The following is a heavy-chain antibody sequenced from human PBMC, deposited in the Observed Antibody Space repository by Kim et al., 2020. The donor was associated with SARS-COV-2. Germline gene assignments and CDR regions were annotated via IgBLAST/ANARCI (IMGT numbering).Heavy chain of an antibody. V-gene: IGHV3-21*01. Sequence: GGSLRLSCAASGFTFSSYSMNWVRQAPGKGLEWVSSISSSSSYIYYADSVKGRFTISRDNAKNSLYLQMNSLRAEDTAVYYCARAHIMVRGVLSYWGQGTLVTVSS. D-gene: IGHD3-10*01. CDR3: ARAHIMVRGVLSY. CDR1: GFTFSSYS. CDR2: ISSSSSYI. J-gene: IGHJ4*02.